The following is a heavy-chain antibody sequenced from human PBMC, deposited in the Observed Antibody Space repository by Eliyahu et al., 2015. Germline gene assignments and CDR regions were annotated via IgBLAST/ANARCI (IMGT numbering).Heavy chain of an antibody. CDR1: GYSFTXYW. Sequence: EVQLVQSGAEVKKPGESLRISCKGSGYSFTXYWISWVRQMPGKGLEWMGRIDPSDSXTNYSPSFQGHVTISADKSISTAYLQWSSLKASDTAMYYCARRPYYYDSSGFTLHGSFDPWGQGTLVTVSS. D-gene: IGHD3-22*01. J-gene: IGHJ5*02. CDR3: ARRPYYYDSSGFTLHGSFDP. V-gene: IGHV5-10-1*03. CDR2: IDPSDSXT.